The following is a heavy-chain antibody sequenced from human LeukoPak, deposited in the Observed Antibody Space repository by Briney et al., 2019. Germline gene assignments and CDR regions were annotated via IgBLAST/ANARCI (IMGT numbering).Heavy chain of an antibody. D-gene: IGHD2-15*01. CDR1: GYTFTSNG. J-gene: IGHJ6*02. CDR3: ARERRYCSGGSCYTPSGGMDV. Sequence: ASVKVSCKTSGYTFTSNGISWVRHAPGQGLEWMGWISGYNGNTNYVQNLQGRVTMTTDTSTSTAYMELRSLRSGDTAVYYCARERRYCSGGSCYTPSGGMDVWGQGTTVTVSS. CDR2: ISGYNGNT. V-gene: IGHV1-18*01.